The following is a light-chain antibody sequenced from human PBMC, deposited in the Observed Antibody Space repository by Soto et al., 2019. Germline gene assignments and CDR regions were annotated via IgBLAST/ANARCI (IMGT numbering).Light chain of an antibody. V-gene: IGKV1-5*03. CDR3: QRYKSFSR. J-gene: IGKJ1*01. Sequence: DIQMTQSPSTLSASVGDRVTITCRASQSISDWLAWYQQRPGKAPNLLIYQSSYLESGGASRFIGSGSGTDFFLTCSGLQPYVFATYYCQRYKSFSRFCPWTKVEIK. CDR2: QSS. CDR1: QSISDW.